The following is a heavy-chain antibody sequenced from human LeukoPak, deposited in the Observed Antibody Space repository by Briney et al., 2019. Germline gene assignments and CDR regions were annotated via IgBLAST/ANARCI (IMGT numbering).Heavy chain of an antibody. V-gene: IGHV1-69*05. J-gene: IGHJ3*01. CDR3: AYSTLGYCSGGSCPFPNS. Sequence: GASVKVSCKASGGTFSSYAISWVRQAPGQGLEWMGGIIPIFGTANCAQKFQGRVTITTDESTSTAYMELSSLRSEDTAVYYCAYSTLGYCSGGSCPFPNSWGQGTMVTVSS. CDR1: GGTFSSYA. CDR2: IIPIFGTA. D-gene: IGHD2-15*01.